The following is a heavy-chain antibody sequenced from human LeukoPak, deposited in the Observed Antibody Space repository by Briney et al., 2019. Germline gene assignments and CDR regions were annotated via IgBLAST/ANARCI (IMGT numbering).Heavy chain of an antibody. CDR2: IRWDDNK. Sequence: SGPTLVNPTQTLTLTCTFSGFSLSTRGMCVSWIRQPPGKALEWLALIRWDDNKYYSTSLKTRLTISKDTSKNQVVLTMTNMDPVDTATYYCARMMYGDFVDYFDYWGQGTLVTVSS. V-gene: IGHV2-70*01. CDR1: GFSLSTRGMC. D-gene: IGHD4-17*01. CDR3: ARMMYGDFVDYFDY. J-gene: IGHJ4*02.